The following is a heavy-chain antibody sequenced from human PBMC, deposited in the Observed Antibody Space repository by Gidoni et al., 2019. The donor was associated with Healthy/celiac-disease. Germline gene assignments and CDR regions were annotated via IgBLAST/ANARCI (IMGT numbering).Heavy chain of an antibody. J-gene: IGHJ4*02. CDR3: ARGPPRIVGATLYLD. V-gene: IGHV1-69*01. D-gene: IGHD1-26*01. Sequence: QVQLVQSGAAVKKPGSSVKVSCKASGGTFSSYAISWVRQAPGQGLEWMGGMIPIFGTANYAQKFQGRVTITADESTSTAYMELSSLRSEDTAVYYCARGPPRIVGATLYLDWGQGTLVTVSS. CDR1: GGTFSSYA. CDR2: MIPIFGTA.